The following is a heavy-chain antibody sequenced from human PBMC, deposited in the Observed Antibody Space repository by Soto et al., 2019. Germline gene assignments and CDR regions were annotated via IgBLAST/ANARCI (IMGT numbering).Heavy chain of an antibody. D-gene: IGHD3-3*02. Sequence: SETLSLTCTVSGSSINSSGYYWGWIRQPPGKGLEWIGSMFYGVRTYYNPSLKSRDTVFVDTSKNQFSLNLRSVTAADTAVYYCARLPSRHLVDYWGQGTLVTVSS. CDR2: MFYGVRT. CDR3: ARLPSRHLVDY. V-gene: IGHV4-39*01. CDR1: GSSINSSGYY. J-gene: IGHJ4*02.